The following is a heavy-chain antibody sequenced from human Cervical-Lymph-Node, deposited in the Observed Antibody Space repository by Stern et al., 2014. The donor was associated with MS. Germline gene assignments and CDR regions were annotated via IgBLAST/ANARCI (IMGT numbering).Heavy chain of an antibody. CDR3: XKEKWVPATAEIDY. CDR2: IGANGVAT. J-gene: IGHJ4*02. CDR1: GFTFSSCA. V-gene: IGHV3-23*04. Sequence: XQLVQSGGGLLQPGGSLRLSCEASGFTFSSCAMTWVRQAPGKGLEWVSSIGANGVATYYVDSVKGRFAISRDNSKNTVYLEMSSLRVDDTAVXFXXKEKWVPATAEIDYWGQGTLVTV. D-gene: IGHD2-2*01.